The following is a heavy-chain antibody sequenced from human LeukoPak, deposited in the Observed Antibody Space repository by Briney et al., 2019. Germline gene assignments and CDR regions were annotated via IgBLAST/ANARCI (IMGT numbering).Heavy chain of an antibody. J-gene: IGHJ5*02. CDR2: IYHSGST. Sequence: SETLSLTCAVSGYSISSGYYWGWIRQPPGKGLEWIGSIYHSGSTYYNPSLKSRVTISVDTSKNQFSLKLSSVTAADTVVYYCARGYFDWLNWFDPWGQGTLVTVSS. CDR3: ARGYFDWLNWFDP. CDR1: GYSISSGYY. D-gene: IGHD3-9*01. V-gene: IGHV4-38-2*01.